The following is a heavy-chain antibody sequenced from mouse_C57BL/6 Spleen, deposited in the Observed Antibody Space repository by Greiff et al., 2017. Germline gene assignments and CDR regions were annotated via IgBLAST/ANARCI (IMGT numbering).Heavy chain of an antibody. J-gene: IGHJ2*01. CDR2: INPSTGGT. V-gene: IGHV1-43*01. CDR3: AGRAGYGNHFDY. Sequence: EVKLQQSGPELVKPGASVKISCKASGYSFTGYYMHWVKQSSEKSLEWIGEINPSTGGTSYNQKFKGKATLTVDKSSSTAYMQLKSLTSEDSAVYYCAGRAGYGNHFDYWGQGTTLTVSS. D-gene: IGHD2-10*02. CDR1: GYSFTGYY.